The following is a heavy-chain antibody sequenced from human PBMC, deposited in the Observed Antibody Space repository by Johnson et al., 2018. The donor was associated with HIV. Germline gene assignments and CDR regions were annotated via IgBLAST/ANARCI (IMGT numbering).Heavy chain of an antibody. CDR2: ISYDGSNK. D-gene: IGHD1-7*01. CDR1: GFTFSSYA. V-gene: IGHV3-30*04. J-gene: IGHJ3*02. Sequence: QVQLVESGGGVERPGGSLRLSCSASGFTFSSYAMHWVRQAPGKGLEWVAVISYDGSNKYYADSVKGRFTISRDNSKNTLYLQMNSLRAEDTAVYYCAKGDRYNWNYVSAFDIWGQGTMVTVSS. CDR3: AKGDRYNWNYVSAFDI.